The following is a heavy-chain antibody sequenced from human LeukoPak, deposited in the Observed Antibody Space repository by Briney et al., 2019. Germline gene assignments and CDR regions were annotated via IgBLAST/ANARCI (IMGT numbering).Heavy chain of an antibody. V-gene: IGHV1-18*01. D-gene: IGHD3-10*01. CDR2: INPYNDIT. Sequence: VASVKLSCKASGYTFTASGLCWVRQAPGQGLEWMGWINPYNDITDYAQTFKGRVTMTTDTSTSTAYMELRSLRSDGTAVYYCAREPPMLRGAYDYWGQGTLVTVSS. CDR3: AREPPMLRGAYDY. CDR1: GYTFTASG. J-gene: IGHJ4*02.